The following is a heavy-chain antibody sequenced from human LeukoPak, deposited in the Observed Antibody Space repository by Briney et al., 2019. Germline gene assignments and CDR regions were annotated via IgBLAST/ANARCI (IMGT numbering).Heavy chain of an antibody. D-gene: IGHD6-19*01. Sequence: PSETLSLTCTVSGGSISSSSYYWGWIRQPPGKGLEWIGSIYYSGSTYYNPSLKSRVTISVDTSKNQFSLKLSSVTAADTAVYYCARGHLANGWFKYDAFNIWGQGTMVTVSS. V-gene: IGHV4-39*07. CDR1: GGSISSSSYY. CDR2: IYYSGST. J-gene: IGHJ3*02. CDR3: ARGHLANGWFKYDAFNI.